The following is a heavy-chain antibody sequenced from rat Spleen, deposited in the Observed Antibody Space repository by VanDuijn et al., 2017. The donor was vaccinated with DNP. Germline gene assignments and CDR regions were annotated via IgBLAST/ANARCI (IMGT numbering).Heavy chain of an antibody. V-gene: IGHV2-30*01. CDR1: GFSLTSYH. CDR3: AGVPNTYYVMDA. D-gene: IGHD3-8*01. CDR2: IWTGGTT. J-gene: IGHJ4*01. Sequence: QVLLKESGPGLVQPSQTLSLTCTVSGFSLTSYHVHWVRQPSGKGLEWMGIIWTGGTTAYNSLLKSRLSITRDTSKSQVFLKMNSLQTADTATYYCAGVPNTYYVMDAWGQGASVTVSS.